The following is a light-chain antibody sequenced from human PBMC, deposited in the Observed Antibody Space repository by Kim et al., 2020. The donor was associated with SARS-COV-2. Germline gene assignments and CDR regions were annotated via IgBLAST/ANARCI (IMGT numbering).Light chain of an antibody. CDR2: AAS. CDR3: LLHKTFPWT. CDR1: QGISNS. J-gene: IGKJ1*01. V-gene: IGKV1-17*03. Sequence: ASVGDRVTITGRASQGISNSLAWFQQKPGKVPNRLIYAASSLQSGVPSRFSGSGSGTEFTLTISSLQPEDFATYYCLLHKTFPWTFGQGTKVDIK.